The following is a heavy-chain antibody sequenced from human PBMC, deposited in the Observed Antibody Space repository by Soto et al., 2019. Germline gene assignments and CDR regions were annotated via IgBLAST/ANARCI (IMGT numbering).Heavy chain of an antibody. CDR1: GGSISSGSYS. CDR2: IYYSGST. CDR3: AGEYYLYMEV. J-gene: IGHJ6*03. D-gene: IGHD3-10*01. Sequence: SETLSLTCTVSGGSISSGSYSWGWIRQPPGKGLEWIGTIYYSGSTDYNPSLKSRVTMSVDTSKKQFSLKLSSVTAADTAVYYCAGEYYLYMEVWGKGTTVTVSS. V-gene: IGHV4-39*01.